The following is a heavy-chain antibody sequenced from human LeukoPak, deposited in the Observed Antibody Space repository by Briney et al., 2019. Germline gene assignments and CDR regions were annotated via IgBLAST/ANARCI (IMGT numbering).Heavy chain of an antibody. D-gene: IGHD6-13*01. J-gene: IGHJ4*02. CDR2: INHSGST. CDR1: GFTFSSYS. CDR3: ASAKGYSSSWYAE. Sequence: GSLRLSCAASGFTFSSYSMNWVRQPPGKGLEWIGEINHSGSTNYNPSLKSRVTISVDTSKNQFSLKLSSVTAADTAVYYCASAKGYSSSWYAEWGQGTLVTVSS. V-gene: IGHV4-34*01.